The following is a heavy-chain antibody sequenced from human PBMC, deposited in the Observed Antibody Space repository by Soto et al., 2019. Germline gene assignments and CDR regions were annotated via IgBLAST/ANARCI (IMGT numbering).Heavy chain of an antibody. Sequence: QVQLQESGPGLVKPSQTLSVTCAISGESVSGNSAAWNWIRLSPSRSLEWLARTYYMPKGYKDYPISVRRGITVHVDTSKNQFSLQLTSVTSEDTAIYFWSGMSSHRWLSMDVWGRGTTVTVSS. V-gene: IGHV6-1*01. CDR2: TYYMPKGYK. D-gene: IGHD1-26*01. CDR1: GESVSGNSAA. CDR3: SGMSSHRWLSMDV. J-gene: IGHJ6*03.